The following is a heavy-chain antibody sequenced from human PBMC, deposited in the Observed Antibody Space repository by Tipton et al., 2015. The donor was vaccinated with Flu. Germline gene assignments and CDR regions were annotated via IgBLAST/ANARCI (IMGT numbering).Heavy chain of an antibody. CDR2: ISRSGSTI. V-gene: IGHV3-11*01. Sequence: SLRLSCAASGFTFSDYYMSWIRQAPGKGLEWVSHISRSGSTINYADSVRGRFTISRDNAKKSLYLQMNSLRAEDTAVYYCARAEYDFWTGDSPFDHWGQGTLVTVSS. J-gene: IGHJ4*02. D-gene: IGHD3-3*01. CDR3: ARAEYDFWTGDSPFDH. CDR1: GFTFSDYY.